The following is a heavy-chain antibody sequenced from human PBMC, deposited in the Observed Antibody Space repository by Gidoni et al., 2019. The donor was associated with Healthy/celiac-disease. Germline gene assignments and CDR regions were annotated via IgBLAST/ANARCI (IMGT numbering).Heavy chain of an antibody. Sequence: QVQLQESGPGLVKPSQTLSLTCTVSGGPISSGSYYWSWIRQPAGKGLEWIGRIYTSGSTNYNPSLKSRVTISVDTSKNQFSLKLSSVTAADTAVYYCARDPWAEGWFDPWGQGTLVTVSS. D-gene: IGHD7-27*01. J-gene: IGHJ5*02. CDR3: ARDPWAEGWFDP. V-gene: IGHV4-61*02. CDR2: IYTSGST. CDR1: GGPISSGSYY.